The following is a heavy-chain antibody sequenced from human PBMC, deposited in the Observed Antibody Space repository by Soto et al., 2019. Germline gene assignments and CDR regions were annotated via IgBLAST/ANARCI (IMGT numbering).Heavy chain of an antibody. V-gene: IGHV3-21*01. CDR1: GFTFSSYS. D-gene: IGHD7-27*01. CDR3: ARDLHLSAANWPTYYFDY. CDR2: ISSSSSYI. Sequence: GGSLRLSCAASGFTFSSYSMNWVRQAPGKGLEWVSSISSSSSYIYYADSVKGRFTISRDNAKNSLYLQMNSLRAEDTAVYYCARDLHLSAANWPTYYFDYWGQGTLVTVSS. J-gene: IGHJ4*02.